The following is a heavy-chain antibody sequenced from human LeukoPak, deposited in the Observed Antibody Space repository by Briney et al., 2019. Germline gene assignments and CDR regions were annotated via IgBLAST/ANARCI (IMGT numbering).Heavy chain of an antibody. CDR3: ARVPISTSARGYFDY. CDR1: GGSVSSGGYY. J-gene: IGHJ4*02. Sequence: SETLSLTCTVSGGSVSSGGYYWRWIRQPPRKGLEWIGSIYYSGSTTYNPSLNSRVTISVDTSKNKFSLKLSSVTAADTAVYYCARVPISTSARGYFDYWGQGTLVTVSS. D-gene: IGHD3-10*01. CDR2: IYYSGST. V-gene: IGHV4-61*08.